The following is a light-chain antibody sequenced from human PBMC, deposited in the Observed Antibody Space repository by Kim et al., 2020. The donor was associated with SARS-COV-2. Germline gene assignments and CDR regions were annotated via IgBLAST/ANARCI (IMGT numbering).Light chain of an antibody. J-gene: IGLJ2*01. CDR1: SGNSSYA. CDR2: LNSDGSH. Sequence: ASVKLTCTLSSGNSSYAIAWHKQQPEKGPRYLMKLNSDGSHSKGDGIPDRFSGSSSGAERYLTISSLQSEDEADYYCQTWGTGTVVFGGGTQLTVL. V-gene: IGLV4-69*01. CDR3: QTWGTGTVV.